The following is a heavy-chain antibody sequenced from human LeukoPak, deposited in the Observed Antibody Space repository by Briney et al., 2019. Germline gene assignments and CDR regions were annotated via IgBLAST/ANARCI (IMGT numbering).Heavy chain of an antibody. D-gene: IGHD2-21*01. CDR3: AREYSRSVVAGSRPDL. J-gene: IGHJ4*02. CDR2: MYYRGTT. CDR1: GGSISSSSYH. Sequence: SETLALTCSVSGGSISSSSYHWGWIRQSPGKGLEWIGSMYYRGTTYENSSLKSRLTLSIYTSNNHFSLKLTSVTAADTAVYFCAREYSRSVVAGSRPDLWGQGLLVTVSS. V-gene: IGHV4-39*02.